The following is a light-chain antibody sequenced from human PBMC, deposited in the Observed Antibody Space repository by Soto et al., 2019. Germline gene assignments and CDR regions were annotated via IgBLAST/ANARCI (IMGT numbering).Light chain of an antibody. CDR1: SSNIGAGYD. J-gene: IGLJ1*01. Sequence: QSVLTQPPSVSGAPGQRVTISCTGSSSNIGAGYDVHWYQQLPGTAPKLLIYGNTNRPSGVPDRFSGSKSDTSASLAITGLQAEDEGVYYCQSYDSSLSGYVFGTGTKLTVL. CDR2: GNT. CDR3: QSYDSSLSGYV. V-gene: IGLV1-40*01.